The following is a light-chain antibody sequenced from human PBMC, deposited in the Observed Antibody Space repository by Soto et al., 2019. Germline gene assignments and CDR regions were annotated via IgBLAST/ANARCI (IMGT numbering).Light chain of an antibody. Sequence: DIQMTQSPSSLAASVGDRVTITCRASQSISSWLAWYQQKPGKAPKLLIYKASTLESGVPSRFSGSGSGTEFTLTIRGLQPDDFATYYCQQYNSYWTFGQGTTGDIK. V-gene: IGKV1-5*03. CDR1: QSISSW. CDR3: QQYNSYWT. J-gene: IGKJ1*01. CDR2: KAS.